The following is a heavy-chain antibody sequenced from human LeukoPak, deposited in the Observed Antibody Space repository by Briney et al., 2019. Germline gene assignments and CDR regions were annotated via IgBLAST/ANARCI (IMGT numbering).Heavy chain of an antibody. CDR3: ARVEYSSSWYPPDY. CDR2: ISSSGSTI. D-gene: IGHD6-13*01. Sequence: GGSLRLSCAASGFTFSDYYMSWIRQAPGKGLEWVSYISSSGSTIYYADSVKGRFTISRDNAKNSLYLQMNSLRAEDTAVYYCARVEYSSSWYPPDYWGQGTLVTVSS. CDR1: GFTFSDYY. V-gene: IGHV3-11*04. J-gene: IGHJ4*02.